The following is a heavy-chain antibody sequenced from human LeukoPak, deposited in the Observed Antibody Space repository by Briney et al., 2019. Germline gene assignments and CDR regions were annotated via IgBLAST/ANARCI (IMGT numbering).Heavy chain of an antibody. CDR3: APAGGISTWYFDY. Sequence: PGGSLRPSCAASGFTFSGYSMNWVRQGPGKGLEWVSSITSSSSSTYYADSVKGRSTIPRDNAKNSLYLHMNSLRAEDTAVYYCAPAGGISTWYFDYWGQGTLVTVSS. D-gene: IGHD1-26*01. CDR2: ITSSSSST. CDR1: GFTFSGYS. J-gene: IGHJ4*02. V-gene: IGHV3-21*01.